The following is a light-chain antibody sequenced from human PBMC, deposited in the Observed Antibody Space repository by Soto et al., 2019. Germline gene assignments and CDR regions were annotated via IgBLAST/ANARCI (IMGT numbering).Light chain of an antibody. Sequence: EVVMTQSPATLSVSPGERATLSCRASQSVSSNLAWYQQKPGQAPRLLIYGASTRATGIPARFSGSGSGTEFTLIISSLQSEDFAVYYCQPYNNWPRTFVQGTKVEIK. CDR2: GAS. CDR3: QPYNNWPRT. CDR1: QSVSSN. V-gene: IGKV3-15*01. J-gene: IGKJ1*01.